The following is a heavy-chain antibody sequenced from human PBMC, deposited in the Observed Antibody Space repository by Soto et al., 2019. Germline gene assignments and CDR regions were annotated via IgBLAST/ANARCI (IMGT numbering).Heavy chain of an antibody. J-gene: IGHJ6*02. V-gene: IGHV1-69*13. CDR2: IIPIFGTA. CDR1: GGTFSSYA. Sequence: ASVKVSCKASGGTFSSYAISWVRQAPGQGLEWMGGIIPIFGTANYAQKFQGRVTITADESTSTAYMELSSLRSEDTAVYYCASDDIVGATTEYYYYGMDVWGQGTTVTVSS. D-gene: IGHD1-26*01. CDR3: ASDDIVGATTEYYYYGMDV.